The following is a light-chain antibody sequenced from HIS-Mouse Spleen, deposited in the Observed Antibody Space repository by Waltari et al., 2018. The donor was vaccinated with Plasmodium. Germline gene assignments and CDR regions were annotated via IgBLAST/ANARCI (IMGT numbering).Light chain of an antibody. CDR2: QDS. Sequence: SYELTQPPSVSVSPGQPASITCSGDKLGDTYACWYQPKPVQSTVLVIYQDSKRPSGIPERFSGSNSGNTATLTISGTQAMDEADYYCQAWDSSTAYVVFGGGTKLTVL. CDR3: QAWDSSTAYVV. V-gene: IGLV3-1*01. J-gene: IGLJ2*01. CDR1: KLGDTY.